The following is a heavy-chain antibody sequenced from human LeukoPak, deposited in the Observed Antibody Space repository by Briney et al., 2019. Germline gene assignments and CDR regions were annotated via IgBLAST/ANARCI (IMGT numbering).Heavy chain of an antibody. V-gene: IGHV1-2*02. CDR2: INPNSGGT. CDR1: GYTFTGYY. Sequence: GASVKISCKASGYTFTGYYMHWVRQAPGQGLEWMGWINPNSGGTNYAQKFQGRVTMTRDTSISTAYMELSRLRSDDTAVYYCAREGSSWYIPFDYWGQGTLVTVYS. D-gene: IGHD6-13*01. CDR3: AREGSSWYIPFDY. J-gene: IGHJ4*02.